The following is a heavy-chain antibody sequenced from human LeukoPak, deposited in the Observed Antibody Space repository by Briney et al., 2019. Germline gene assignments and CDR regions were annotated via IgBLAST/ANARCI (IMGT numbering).Heavy chain of an antibody. CDR2: INNDGRST. D-gene: IGHD2-15*01. J-gene: IGHJ4*02. CDR3: ARDNEYCTGGTCRLDY. Sequence: GGSLRLSCAASGFTFKDAWMSWVRQAPGKGLVWVSRINNDGRSTSYAGSVKGRFTISRDNAKNTLYLQMNSLRAEDTAVYYCARDNEYCTGGTCRLDYWGQGALVTVSS. V-gene: IGHV3-74*01. CDR1: GFTFKDAW.